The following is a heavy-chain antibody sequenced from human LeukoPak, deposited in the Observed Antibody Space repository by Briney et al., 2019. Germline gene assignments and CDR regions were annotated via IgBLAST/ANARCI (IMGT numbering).Heavy chain of an antibody. D-gene: IGHD2-21*02. J-gene: IGHJ4*02. Sequence: GGSLRLSCAASGFTFSSYAMHWVRQAPGEGLEYVSAISTNGGSTYYASSVRGRFTISRDNSENTLYLQMGSLRAEDMAVYYCARGKGAYCGGDCSALDYWGQGTLVTVSS. CDR3: ARGKGAYCGGDCSALDY. CDR1: GFTFSSYA. CDR2: ISTNGGST. V-gene: IGHV3-64*01.